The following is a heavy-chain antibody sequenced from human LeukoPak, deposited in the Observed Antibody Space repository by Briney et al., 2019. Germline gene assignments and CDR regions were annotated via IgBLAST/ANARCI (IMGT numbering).Heavy chain of an antibody. D-gene: IGHD2-15*01. J-gene: IGHJ4*02. CDR1: GFTFSSYA. CDR2: VWSDGSNE. V-gene: IGHV3-33*01. CDR3: ARLTPHAEY. Sequence: RGGPLRLSCTASGFTFSSYAIHWVRQAPGKGLEWVAGVWSDGSNEYSAGSVKGGLTIEKDNSKTPLYLKMTGLRAEAPAVYYCARLTPHAEYWGPGTLVSVSS.